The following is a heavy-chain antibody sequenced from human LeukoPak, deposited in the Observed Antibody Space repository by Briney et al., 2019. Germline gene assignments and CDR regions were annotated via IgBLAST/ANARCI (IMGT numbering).Heavy chain of an antibody. Sequence: ASVKVSCKASGYTFTGYYMHWVRQAPGRGLEWMGWINPNSGGTNYAQKFRGRVTMTRDTSISTAYMELSRLRSDDTAVYYCARGLGYCSSTSCYAGETTVNTFDYWGQGTLVTVSS. CDR3: ARGLGYCSSTSCYAGETTVNTFDY. CDR2: INPNSGGT. D-gene: IGHD2-2*01. J-gene: IGHJ4*02. CDR1: GYTFTGYY. V-gene: IGHV1-2*02.